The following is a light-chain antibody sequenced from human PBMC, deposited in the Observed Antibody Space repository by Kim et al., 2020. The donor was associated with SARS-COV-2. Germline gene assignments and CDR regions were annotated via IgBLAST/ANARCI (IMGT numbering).Light chain of an antibody. CDR1: NIGGKV. Sequence: APGKTARITCGEDNIGGKVVQWYEHKTGQAPVLVVYDDSDRPSGIPDRFSGSNSGNTATLTISSVEAGDEADYYCQVWDSTTDHHVFGTGTKVTVL. J-gene: IGLJ1*01. CDR2: DDS. V-gene: IGLV3-21*03. CDR3: QVWDSTTDHHV.